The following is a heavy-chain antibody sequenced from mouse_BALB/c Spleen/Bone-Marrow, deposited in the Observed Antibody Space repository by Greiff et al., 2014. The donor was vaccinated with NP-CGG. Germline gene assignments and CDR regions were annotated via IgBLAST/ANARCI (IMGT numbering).Heavy chain of an antibody. V-gene: IGHV5-9-3*01. CDR2: ISSGGSYT. J-gene: IGHJ1*01. Sequence: VQLKDSGGGLVKPGGSLKLSCAASGFTFSSYAMSWVRQTPEKRLEWVATISSGGSYTYYPDSVKGRFTISRDNAKNTPYLQMSSLRSEDTAMYYCARVITWYFDVWGAGTTVTVSS. CDR1: GFTFSSYA. CDR3: ARVITWYFDV. D-gene: IGHD2-4*01.